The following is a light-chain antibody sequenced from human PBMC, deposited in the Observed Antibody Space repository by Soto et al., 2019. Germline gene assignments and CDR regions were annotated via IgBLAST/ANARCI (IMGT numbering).Light chain of an antibody. CDR3: SSYAGSNNLV. V-gene: IGLV2-8*01. J-gene: IGLJ2*01. Sequence: QSARTQPPSASGSPGQSVTISCTGTSSDVGGYDYVSWYQQHPGKAPKLMFYEVSKRPSGVPDRFSGSKSGNTASLTVSGLQAEDEADYYCSSYAGSNNLVFGGGTKVTVL. CDR2: EVS. CDR1: SSDVGGYDY.